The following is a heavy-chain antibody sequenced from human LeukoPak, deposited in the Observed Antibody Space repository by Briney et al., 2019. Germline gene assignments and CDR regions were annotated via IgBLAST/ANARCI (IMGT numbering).Heavy chain of an antibody. V-gene: IGHV1-2*06. CDR1: GYTFTGYY. CDR2: INPNSGGT. J-gene: IGHJ4*02. D-gene: IGHD1-26*01. CDR3: ARDSGSYPTAFDY. Sequence: PKVSVKVSCKASGYTFTGYYMHWVRQAPGQGLEWMGRINPNSGGTNYAQKFQGRVTMTRDTSISTAYMELSRLRSDDTAVYYCARDSGSYPTAFDYWGQGTLVTVSS.